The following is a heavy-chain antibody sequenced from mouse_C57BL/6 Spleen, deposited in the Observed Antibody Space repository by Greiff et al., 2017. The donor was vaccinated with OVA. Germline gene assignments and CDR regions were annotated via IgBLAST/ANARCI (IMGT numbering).Heavy chain of an antibody. CDR1: GYAFSSSW. D-gene: IGHD2-4*01. V-gene: IGHV1-82*01. Sequence: QVQLQQSGPELVKPGASVKISCKASGYAFSSSWMNWVKQRPGKGLEWIGRIYPGDGDTNYNGKFKGKATLTADKSSSTAYMQLSSLTSEDSAVYVCAVYYDYDEGFAYWGQGTLVTVSA. J-gene: IGHJ3*01. CDR3: AVYYDYDEGFAY. CDR2: IYPGDGDT.